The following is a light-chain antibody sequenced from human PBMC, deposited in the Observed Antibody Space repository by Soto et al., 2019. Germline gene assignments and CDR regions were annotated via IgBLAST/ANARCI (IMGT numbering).Light chain of an antibody. CDR2: GAS. CDR1: QSVSSSY. V-gene: IGKV3-20*01. CDR3: KQYGISPWT. Sequence: EIVLTQSPGTLSLSPGERATLSCRASQSVSSSYLAWYQQKPGQAPRPLIYGASSRAIGIPDRFSGSGSGTDFTLTIIRLEHEDFAVYYCKQYGISPWTFGQGTQVEIK. J-gene: IGKJ1*01.